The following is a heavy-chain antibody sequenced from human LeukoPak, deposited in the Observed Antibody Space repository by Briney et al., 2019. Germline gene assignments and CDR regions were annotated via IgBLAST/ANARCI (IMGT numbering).Heavy chain of an antibody. V-gene: IGHV3-23*01. CDR3: AKDREGYYMDV. J-gene: IGHJ6*03. Sequence: GGSLRLSCAASGFTFSSYAMSWVRQAPGKGLEWVSSISESGGRTYYADSVKGRFSISRDNSKNTLYLQMNSLRAEDTAIFYCAKDREGYYMDVWGKGTTVTVSS. CDR2: ISESGGRT. CDR1: GFTFSSYA.